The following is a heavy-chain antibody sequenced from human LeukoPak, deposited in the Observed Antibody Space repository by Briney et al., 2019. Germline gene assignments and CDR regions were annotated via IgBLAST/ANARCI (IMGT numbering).Heavy chain of an antibody. V-gene: IGHV3-30*02. CDR3: AKDQGVVGSYDA. D-gene: IGHD3-10*01. CDR2: IQYDESLK. CDR1: GFTFSRFG. Sequence: PGGSLRLSCEASGFTFSRFGMNWVRQAPGKGLEWVAFIQYDESLKCYLGSVKGRFVTSRDNSKNTVYLQMNSLRVEDTAVYYCAKDQGVVGSYDAWGQGTLVTVSS. J-gene: IGHJ5*02.